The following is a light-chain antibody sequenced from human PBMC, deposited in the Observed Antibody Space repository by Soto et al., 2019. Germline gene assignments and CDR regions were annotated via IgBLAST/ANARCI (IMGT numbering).Light chain of an antibody. CDR1: SSDVGGYNY. V-gene: IGLV2-14*01. CDR2: DVS. CDR3: SSYTSSSTYYV. J-gene: IGLJ1*01. Sequence: QSALTQPASVSGSPGQSITISCTGTSSDVGGYNYVSWYQQQPGKAPKLMIYDVSNRPSGVSNRFSGSKSGNTASLTISGLQAEDEADYCCSSYTSSSTYYVFGTGTKVTVL.